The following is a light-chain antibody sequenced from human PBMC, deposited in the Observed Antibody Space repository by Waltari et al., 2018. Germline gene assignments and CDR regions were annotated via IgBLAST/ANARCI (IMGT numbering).Light chain of an antibody. Sequence: DIQMIQSPSSLSASVGERVTISCRASQGIGNFLAWYQQKPGKVPKFLIYAASTLQSGVPSRFSGSGSGTDFTLTISSRQPEDVATYYCQNYNSAPLTFGGGTRVQIK. CDR3: QNYNSAPLT. V-gene: IGKV1-27*01. CDR2: AAS. CDR1: QGIGNF. J-gene: IGKJ4*01.